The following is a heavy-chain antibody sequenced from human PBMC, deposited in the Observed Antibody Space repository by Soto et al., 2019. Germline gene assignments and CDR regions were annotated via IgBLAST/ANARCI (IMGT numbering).Heavy chain of an antibody. D-gene: IGHD6-19*01. V-gene: IGHV1-69*01. CDR1: GGTFSTYA. CDR2: IIPLFGTA. J-gene: IGHJ4*02. Sequence: QVQLEQSGGAVKQPGSSVRVSCKTSGGTFSTYAINWVRQAPGQGLEWMGAIIPLFGTADYSQKFQGRVSSTADECRSTAYMELSSLRFDDTAVYLCSRPKGTDSSGYYYFGFWGQGTLVIVSS. CDR3: SRPKGTDSSGYYYFGF.